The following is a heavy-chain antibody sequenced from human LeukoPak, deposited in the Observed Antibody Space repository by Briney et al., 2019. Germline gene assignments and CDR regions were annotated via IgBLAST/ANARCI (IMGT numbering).Heavy chain of an antibody. CDR1: EFTFSSYA. CDR2: ISGSGGNT. CDR3: AKDWSCSSASCRFDY. D-gene: IGHD2-2*01. V-gene: IGHV3-23*01. J-gene: IGHJ4*02. Sequence: PGGSLRLSCAASEFTFSSYAMSWVRQAPGKGLEWVSGISGSGGNTYYADSVKGRFTISRDNSKNTLYLQMNSLRAEDTAVYYCAKDWSCSSASCRFDYWGQGTLVTVSS.